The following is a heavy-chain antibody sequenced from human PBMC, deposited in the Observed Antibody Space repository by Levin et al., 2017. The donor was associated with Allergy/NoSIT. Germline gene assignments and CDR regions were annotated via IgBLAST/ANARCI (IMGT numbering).Heavy chain of an antibody. CDR1: GFTFSSYA. Sequence: GESLKISCAASGFTFSSYAMSWVRQAPGKGLEWVSAISGSGASTYYADSVKGRFTISRDNSKNTLYLQMNSLRAEDTALYYCAKDVVSRSDYRFDYWGQGTLVTVSS. CDR2: ISGSGAST. D-gene: IGHD4-17*01. V-gene: IGHV3-23*01. J-gene: IGHJ4*02. CDR3: AKDVVSRSDYRFDY.